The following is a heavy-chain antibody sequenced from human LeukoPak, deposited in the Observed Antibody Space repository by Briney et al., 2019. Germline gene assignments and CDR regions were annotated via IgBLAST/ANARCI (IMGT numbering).Heavy chain of an antibody. D-gene: IGHD6-6*01. V-gene: IGHV4-4*02. CDR2: IYHSGST. CDR3: AASLKFSTSPYFDF. Sequence: SETLSLTCAVSGGSISSSNWWSWVRQPPGKGLEWIGEIYHSGSTNYNPSLRSRVTISVDKSKNQFSLKLSSVTAADTAVYYCAASLKFSTSPYFDFWGQGTLVTVSS. J-gene: IGHJ4*02. CDR1: GGSISSSNW.